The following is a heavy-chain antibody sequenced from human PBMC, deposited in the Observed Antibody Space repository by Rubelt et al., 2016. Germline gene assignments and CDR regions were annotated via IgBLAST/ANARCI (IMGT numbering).Heavy chain of an antibody. CDR3: ARQDEGGSSWPHDFEY. V-gene: IGHV4-39*01. CDR1: GGSISSSSYY. CDR2: IYYSGST. J-gene: IGHJ4*02. Sequence: QLQLQESGPGLVKPSETLSLTCTVSGGSISSSSYYWGWIRQPPGKGLEWIGSIYYSGSTYYNPSLKSRCTISVATSKNRFSLQLSSVTAADTAVYYCARQDEGGSSWPHDFEYWGQGTLVTVSS. D-gene: IGHD6-13*01.